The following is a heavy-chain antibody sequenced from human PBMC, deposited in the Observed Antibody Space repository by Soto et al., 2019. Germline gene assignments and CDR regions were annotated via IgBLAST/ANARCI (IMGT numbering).Heavy chain of an antibody. CDR3: ARGHRAMEYYYYYGMDV. CDR1: GGSISSSF. V-gene: IGHV4-59*01. J-gene: IGHJ6*02. Sequence: SETLSLTCSVSGGSISSSFWSWIRQPPGKELEWIGYVSYSGSTTYNPSLKSRITLSVDTSKNQFSLRVSSVTAADTAVYYCARGHRAMEYYYYYGMDVWGQGTTVTVSS. D-gene: IGHD5-18*01. CDR2: VSYSGST.